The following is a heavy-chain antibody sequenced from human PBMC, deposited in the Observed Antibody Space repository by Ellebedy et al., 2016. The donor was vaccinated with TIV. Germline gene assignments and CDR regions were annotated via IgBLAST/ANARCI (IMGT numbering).Heavy chain of an antibody. V-gene: IGHV3-21*01. CDR1: GFTFNIAG. Sequence: GESLKISXAASGFTFNIAGMTWVRQAPGKGLEWVGTIVFSGTAAYYSDSVKGRFTISRDNAKNSLYLQMNSLRDEDTAVYYCARDCIAVAGRYGMDVWGQGTTVTVSS. CDR3: ARDCIAVAGRYGMDV. CDR2: IVFSGTAA. J-gene: IGHJ6*02. D-gene: IGHD6-19*01.